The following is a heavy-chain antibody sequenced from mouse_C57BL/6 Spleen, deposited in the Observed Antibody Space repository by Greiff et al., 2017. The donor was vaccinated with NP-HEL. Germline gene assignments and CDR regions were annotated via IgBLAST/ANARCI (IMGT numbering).Heavy chain of an antibody. CDR3: ARHDYDVGYFDV. Sequence: EVQLVESGGGLVKPGGSLKLSCAASGFTFSDYGMHWVRQAPEKGLEWVAYISSGSSTIYYADTVKGRFTISRDNAKNTLFLQMTSLRSEDTAMYYCARHDYDVGYFDVWGTGTTVTVSS. CDR1: GFTFSDYG. J-gene: IGHJ1*03. D-gene: IGHD2-4*01. V-gene: IGHV5-17*01. CDR2: ISSGSSTI.